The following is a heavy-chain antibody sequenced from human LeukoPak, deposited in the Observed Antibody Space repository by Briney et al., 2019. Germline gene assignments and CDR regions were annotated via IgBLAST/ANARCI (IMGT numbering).Heavy chain of an antibody. D-gene: IGHD1/OR15-1a*01. CDR3: AKVNNYDDY. CDR1: GFTFNIFG. Sequence: PGGSLRLSCAASGFTFNIFGIHWVRRARGKGLEWVAAISPDGNKEYYTESVKGRFTVSRDNSKNMIYLQMNSLRGEDSAVYYCAKVNNYDDYWGQGTLVTVSS. V-gene: IGHV3-30*18. CDR2: ISPDGNKE. J-gene: IGHJ4*02.